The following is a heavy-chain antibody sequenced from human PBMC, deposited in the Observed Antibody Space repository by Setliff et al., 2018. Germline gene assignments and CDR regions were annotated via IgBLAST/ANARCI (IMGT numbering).Heavy chain of an antibody. CDR3: ARDPQQLVQGFDY. D-gene: IGHD6-13*01. CDR2: ISSSSSTI. J-gene: IGHJ4*02. CDR1: GFTFSSYS. V-gene: IGHV3-48*04. Sequence: HPGGSLRLSCAASGFTFSSYSMNWVRQAPGKGLEWVSYISSSSSTIYYADSVKGRFTISRDNAKNSLYLQMNSLRAEDTAVYYCARDPQQLVQGFDYWGQGTLVTVSS.